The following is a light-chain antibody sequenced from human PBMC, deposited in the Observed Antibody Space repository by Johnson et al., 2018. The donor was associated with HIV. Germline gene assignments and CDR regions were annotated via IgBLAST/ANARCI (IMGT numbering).Light chain of an antibody. CDR2: EKN. J-gene: IGLJ1*01. CDR3: ATWDSSLGAHYG. Sequence: QSVLTQPPSVSAAPGQKVTISCSGSSSNIGNNYVSWYQQLPGTAPKLLIYEKNKRPSGIPDRFSASKSCTSATLDITGLQTGDEADYYCATWDSSLGAHYGFGTGTKVTVL. CDR1: SSNIGNNY. V-gene: IGLV1-51*02.